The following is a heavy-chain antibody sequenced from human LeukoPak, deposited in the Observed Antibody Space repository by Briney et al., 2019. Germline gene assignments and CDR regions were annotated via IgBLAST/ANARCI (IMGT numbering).Heavy chain of an antibody. J-gene: IGHJ4*02. CDR1: GFTLRSHP. CDR2: ISSGGSGI. CDR3: ARSGGDCYLNRECQLDY. Sequence: GGPLRLFCVVSGFTLRSHPMKWVRQAPGRGGEWVSKISSGGSGIDHAGSVKGRFTMSRDNAKNSLHLQMNSLRGDDTAVYYCARSGGDCYLNRECQLDYWGQGSLVTVSS. D-gene: IGHD2-21*01. V-gene: IGHV3-48*01.